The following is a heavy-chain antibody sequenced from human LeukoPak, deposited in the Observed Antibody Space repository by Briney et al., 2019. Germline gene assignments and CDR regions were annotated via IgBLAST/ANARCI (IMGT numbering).Heavy chain of an antibody. CDR3: AKGTRNYWYFDL. Sequence: PGGSLRLSCVGSGFIFVDYGMVWVRQAPGEGLEWVSGISWNGGNTDYADSVKGRFTISRDNAKRSLYLQMNSLRAEDTAFYLCAKGTRNYWYFDLWGPGTPVTVSS. D-gene: IGHD1-7*01. V-gene: IGHV3-20*01. J-gene: IGHJ2*01. CDR1: GFIFVDYG. CDR2: ISWNGGNT.